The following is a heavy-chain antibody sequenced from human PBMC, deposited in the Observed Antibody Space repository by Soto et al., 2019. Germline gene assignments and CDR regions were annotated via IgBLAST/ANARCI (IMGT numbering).Heavy chain of an antibody. CDR2: IYYSGST. J-gene: IGHJ6*02. CDR3: ALWRIAARTDYGMDV. D-gene: IGHD6-6*01. CDR1: GGSISSGDYY. V-gene: IGHV4-30-4*01. Sequence: PSETLSLTCTVSGGSISSGDYYWSWIRQPPGKGLEWIGYIYYSGSTYYNPSLKSRVTISVDTSKNQFSLKLSSVTAADMAVYYCALWRIAARTDYGMDVWGQGTTVTVSS.